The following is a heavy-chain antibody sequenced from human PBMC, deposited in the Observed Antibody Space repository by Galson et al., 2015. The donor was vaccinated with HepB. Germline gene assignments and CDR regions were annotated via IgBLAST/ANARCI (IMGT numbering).Heavy chain of an antibody. D-gene: IGHD5-18*01. Sequence: SLRLSCAASGFTFSDYYMSWIRQAPGKGLEWVSYISSSSSYTNYADSVKGRFTISRDNAKNSLYLQMNSLRAEDTAVYYCARDVDTAMVLDYWGQGTLVTVSS. CDR2: ISSSSSYT. V-gene: IGHV3-11*06. J-gene: IGHJ4*02. CDR3: ARDVDTAMVLDY. CDR1: GFTFSDYY.